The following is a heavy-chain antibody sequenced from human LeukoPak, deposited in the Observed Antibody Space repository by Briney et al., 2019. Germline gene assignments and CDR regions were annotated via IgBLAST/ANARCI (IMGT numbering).Heavy chain of an antibody. Sequence: GESLKISCEASGFPFRDHAMHWVRQAPGKGLEWVAVISYDARHENYADSVKGRFTVSRDDSRSTLYLQMNSLKTDDTAVYFCARDEFDGYNLGPSIYWGQGTLVTVSS. J-gene: IGHJ4*02. V-gene: IGHV3-30*03. CDR2: ISYDARHE. D-gene: IGHD5-24*01. CDR1: GFPFRDHA. CDR3: ARDEFDGYNLGPSIY.